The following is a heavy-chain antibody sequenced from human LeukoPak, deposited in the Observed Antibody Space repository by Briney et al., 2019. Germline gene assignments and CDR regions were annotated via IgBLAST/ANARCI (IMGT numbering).Heavy chain of an antibody. D-gene: IGHD4-11*01. J-gene: IGHJ4*02. CDR3: ARDDNYGIFVNVDY. CDR1: GYSFILYG. V-gene: IGHV1-18*01. CDR2: ISTSTGDT. Sequence: ASVKVSCKTSGYSFILYGISWVRQAPGQGPEWMGWISTSTGDTKYTQKFQGRVTLITDTSTSTAYMELSSLRSDDTAVYYCARDDNYGIFVNVDYWGQGTLVTVSS.